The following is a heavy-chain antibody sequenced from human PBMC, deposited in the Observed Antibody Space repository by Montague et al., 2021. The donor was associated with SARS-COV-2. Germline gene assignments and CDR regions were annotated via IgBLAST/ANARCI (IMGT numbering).Heavy chain of an antibody. D-gene: IGHD3-9*01. J-gene: IGHJ6*03. Sequence: SETLSLTCTVSGGSISSHYWSWIRQPPGKGLGWIGYIYYSGSTNYNPSLKSRVTISVDTSKNQFSLKLSSVTAADTAVYYCARDSRTDFDWLFPDSGSYYYSMDVWGQGTTVTVSS. CDR1: GGSISSHY. V-gene: IGHV4-59*11. CDR2: IYYSGST. CDR3: ARDSRTDFDWLFPDSGSYYYSMDV.